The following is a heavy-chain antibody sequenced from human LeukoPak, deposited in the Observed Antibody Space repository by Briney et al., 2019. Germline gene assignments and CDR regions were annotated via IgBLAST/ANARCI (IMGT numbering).Heavy chain of an antibody. Sequence: SETLSLTCTVSGGSISSYYWSWIRQPPGKGLEWIGYIYSSGSTNCNPSLKSRVTISVDTSKNQFSLDLTSVTAADTAVYYCAGNIVGTTKFDYWGQGTLVTVSS. CDR1: GGSISSYY. CDR3: AGNIVGTTKFDY. V-gene: IGHV4-4*09. D-gene: IGHD1-26*01. CDR2: IYSSGST. J-gene: IGHJ4*02.